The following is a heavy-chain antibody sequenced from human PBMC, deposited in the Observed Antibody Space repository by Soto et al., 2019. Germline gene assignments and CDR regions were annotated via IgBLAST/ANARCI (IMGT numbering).Heavy chain of an antibody. J-gene: IGHJ4*02. Sequence: LSLTCAVYGGSFSGYYWSWIRQPPGKGLEWIGEINHSGSTNYNPSLKSRVTISVDTSKNQFSLKLSSVTAADTAVYYCARGFGYYDSSGPFDYWGQGTLVTVSS. D-gene: IGHD3-22*01. V-gene: IGHV4-34*01. CDR2: INHSGST. CDR1: GGSFSGYY. CDR3: ARGFGYYDSSGPFDY.